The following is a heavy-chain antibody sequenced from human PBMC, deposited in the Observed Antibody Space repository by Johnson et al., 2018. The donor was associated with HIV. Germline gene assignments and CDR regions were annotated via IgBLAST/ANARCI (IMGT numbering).Heavy chain of an antibody. V-gene: IGHV3-48*04. CDR1: GFTFSSNW. CDR3: ARAINDAFDI. Sequence: VQLVESGGGLVQPGGSLRLSCAASGFTFSSNWMSWVRQAPGKGLEWLSYITSSGTSSYYADSVKGRLTISRDNAKNSLYLQMNSLRAEDTAVYFCARAINDAFDIWGQGTMVTVSP. CDR2: ITSSGTSS. J-gene: IGHJ3*02.